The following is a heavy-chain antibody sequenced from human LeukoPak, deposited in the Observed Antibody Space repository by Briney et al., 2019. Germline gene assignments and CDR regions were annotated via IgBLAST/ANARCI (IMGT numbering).Heavy chain of an antibody. J-gene: IGHJ4*02. CDR1: GFTVSSSH. CDR2: IYSGDTT. CDR3: ATVGGSYSNAPDS. V-gene: IGHV3-53*01. Sequence: GGSLRLSCAASGFTVSSSHMSWVRQAPGKGLEWVSVIYSGDTTYYADSVKGRFTISRDNSKNTLYLQMNTLRAEDTAIYYCATVGGSYSNAPDSWARGPLVTVSS. D-gene: IGHD3-10*01.